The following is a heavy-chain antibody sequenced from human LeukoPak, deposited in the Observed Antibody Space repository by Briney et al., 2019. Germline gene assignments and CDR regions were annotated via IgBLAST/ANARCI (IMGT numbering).Heavy chain of an antibody. CDR2: ISSSGSTI. V-gene: IGHV3-11*01. J-gene: IGHJ4*02. Sequence: GGSLRLSCAASGFTFSDYYMSWIRQAPGKGLEWVSYISSSGSTIYYADSVKGRFTISRDNAKNSLYLQMHSLRAEDTAVYYCARHGIQLWPPFFDYWGQGTLVTVSS. CDR1: GFTFSDYY. CDR3: ARHGIQLWPPFFDY. D-gene: IGHD5-18*01.